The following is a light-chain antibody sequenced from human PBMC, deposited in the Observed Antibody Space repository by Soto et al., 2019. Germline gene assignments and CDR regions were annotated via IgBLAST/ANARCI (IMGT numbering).Light chain of an antibody. V-gene: IGLV2-14*01. CDR2: DVS. J-gene: IGLJ1*01. Sequence: QSALTQPASVSGSPGQSITISCTGTTSDIGGYYFVSWFQQYPGKAPTLIIYDVSNRPSGSSSRFSGSKTGNTATLTISGLQAEDEADYYCSSYRSSTTPFVFGTVTKVTVL. CDR1: TSDIGGYYF. CDR3: SSYRSSTTPFV.